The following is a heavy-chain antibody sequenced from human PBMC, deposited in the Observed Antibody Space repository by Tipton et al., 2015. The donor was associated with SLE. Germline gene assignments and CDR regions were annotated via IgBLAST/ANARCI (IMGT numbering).Heavy chain of an antibody. V-gene: IGHV4-59*01. CDR3: ARGYTPDGYQL. CDR1: GGSISTFY. J-gene: IGHJ3*01. CDR2: IFYSDNT. Sequence: TLSLTCTVSGGSISTFYWTWIRQPPGKGLEWIGYIFYSDNTNYNPSLKSRVTISVDTSKNQFSLELNSVTAADTAVYYCARGYTPDGYQLWGRGTMVTVSS. D-gene: IGHD5-24*01.